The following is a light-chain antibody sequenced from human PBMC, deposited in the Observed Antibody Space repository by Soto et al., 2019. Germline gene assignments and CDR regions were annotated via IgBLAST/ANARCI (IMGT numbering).Light chain of an antibody. CDR1: SGHTTYA. V-gene: IGLV4-69*02. CDR2: VNIDGSH. CDR3: QPWGTGVHWV. J-gene: IGLJ3*02. Sequence: QSVLTQSPSTSASLGASVKLTCTLTSGHTTYAITWHQQQPEKGPRYLMRVNIDGSHSKGDGIPDRFSGSSSGAERYLTISNLQSEDEADYYCQPWGTGVHWVFGEGPQLPVL.